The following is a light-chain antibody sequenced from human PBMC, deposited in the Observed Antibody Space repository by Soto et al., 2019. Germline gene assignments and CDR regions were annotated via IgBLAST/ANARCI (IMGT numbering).Light chain of an antibody. J-gene: IGLJ2*01. CDR3: QSSDSSLSVV. V-gene: IGLV1-40*01. Sequence: QAVVTQPPSVSGAPGQRVTISCTGSSSNIGAGYDVHWYQQLPGTAPQLLIYGTSKRPSGVPDRFSGSKSGTSASLAITGLQAEDEADYYCQSSDSSLSVVFGGGTKLTVL. CDR2: GTS. CDR1: SSNIGAGYD.